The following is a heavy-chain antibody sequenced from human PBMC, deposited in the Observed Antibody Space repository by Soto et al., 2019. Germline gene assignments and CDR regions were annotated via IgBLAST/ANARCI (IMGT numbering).Heavy chain of an antibody. D-gene: IGHD5-12*01. Sequence: GGSLRLSCAASGFTFSSYSMNWVRQASGKGLEWVGRIRSKANSYATAYAASVKGRFTISRDDSKNMAYLQMNSLKTEDTAVYYCIRLAPDGYIGDIWGQGTMVTVSS. CDR1: GFTFSSYS. J-gene: IGHJ3*02. CDR2: IRSKANSYAT. V-gene: IGHV3-73*01. CDR3: IRLAPDGYIGDI.